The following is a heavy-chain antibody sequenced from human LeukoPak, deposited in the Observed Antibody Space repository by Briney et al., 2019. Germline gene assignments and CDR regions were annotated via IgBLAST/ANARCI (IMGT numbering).Heavy chain of an antibody. J-gene: IGHJ4*02. D-gene: IGHD1-1*01. CDR2: IKVDGSEK. Sequence: GGSLRLSCAASGFTFSDYWMSWVRQAPGKGVEWVANIKVDGSEKYYADSVKGRLTISRDNAKNSLYLQMNSLRVEDTAVYYCARDRGAATGTVSLDYWGQGTLVTVSS. CDR3: ARDRGAATGTVSLDY. V-gene: IGHV3-7*01. CDR1: GFTFSDYW.